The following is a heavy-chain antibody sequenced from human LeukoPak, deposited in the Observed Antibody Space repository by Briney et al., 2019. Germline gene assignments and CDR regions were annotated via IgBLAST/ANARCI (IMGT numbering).Heavy chain of an antibody. CDR2: INKDGSST. J-gene: IGHJ4*02. CDR1: GFSFSNYG. V-gene: IGHV3-74*01. Sequence: GGSLRLSCAVSGFSFSNYGIHWVRQAPGKGLVWVSRINKDGSSTTYADSVKGRFTISRDNAKNTLYLQMSSLRAEDTAVYYCARPYSSGPPMGWGQGTLVTVSS. D-gene: IGHD6-19*01. CDR3: ARPYSSGPPMG.